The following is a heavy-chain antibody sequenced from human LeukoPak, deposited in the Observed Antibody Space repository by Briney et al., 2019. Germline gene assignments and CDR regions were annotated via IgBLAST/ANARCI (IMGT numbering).Heavy chain of an antibody. CDR2: IYGGTST. D-gene: IGHD6-13*01. J-gene: IGHJ4*02. CDR1: GFTVSSTY. CDR3: AKDRETTASGTFDF. Sequence: PGGSLRLSCAGSGFTVSSTYMSWVRQAPGKGLEWVSVIYGGTSTYYADSVKGRFTISRDDSKNTLYLQMNSLRAEDTGVYFRAKDRETTASGTFDFRGQGTLVTVSS. V-gene: IGHV3-66*01.